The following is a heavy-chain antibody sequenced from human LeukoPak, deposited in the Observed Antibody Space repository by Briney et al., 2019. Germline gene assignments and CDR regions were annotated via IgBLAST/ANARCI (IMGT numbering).Heavy chain of an antibody. CDR1: GFTFSSYA. J-gene: IGHJ4*02. CDR3: AKRGGITMVRAFDY. CDR2: I. D-gene: IGHD3-10*01. V-gene: IGHV3-23*01. Sequence: PGGSLRLSCAASGFTFSSYAMSWVRQAPGKGLEWVSAIKGRFTISRDNSKNTLYLQMNSLRAEDTAVYYCAKRGGITMVRAFDYWGQGTLVTVSS.